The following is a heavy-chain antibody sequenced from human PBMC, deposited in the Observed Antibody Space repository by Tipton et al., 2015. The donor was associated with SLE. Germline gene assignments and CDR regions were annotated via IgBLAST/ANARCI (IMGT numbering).Heavy chain of an antibody. CDR1: GDSINSYY. J-gene: IGHJ2*01. Sequence: TLSLTCTVSGDSINSYYWSWIRQPPGEGLEWIGYIYYREGTNYSPSLKSRVTISLDASKNQFSLRLSSVTAADSAVYYCARRRAYDSSGYSSWYFDLWGRGTLVTVSS. CDR3: ARRRAYDSSGYSSWYFDL. D-gene: IGHD3-22*01. V-gene: IGHV4-59*12. CDR2: IYYREGT.